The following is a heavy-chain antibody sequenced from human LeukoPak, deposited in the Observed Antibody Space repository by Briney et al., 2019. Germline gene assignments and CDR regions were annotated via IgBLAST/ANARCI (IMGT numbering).Heavy chain of an antibody. Sequence: SGTLSLTCAVSDVSISSDNWRSWVRQSPGKGLEWIGEIFHGGSTNCNPSLKSRVTISIDKSKNQFSLSLTSVTAADTAVYYCAKVRGGCSRTSCYFENWGQGTLITVSS. J-gene: IGHJ4*02. D-gene: IGHD2-2*01. CDR1: DVSISSDNW. CDR2: IFHGGST. CDR3: AKVRGGCSRTSCYFEN. V-gene: IGHV4-4*02.